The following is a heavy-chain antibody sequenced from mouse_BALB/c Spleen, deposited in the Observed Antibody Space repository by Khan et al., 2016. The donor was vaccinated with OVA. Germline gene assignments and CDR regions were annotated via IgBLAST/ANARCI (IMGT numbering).Heavy chain of an antibody. CDR3: ARGGGSYAMDC. J-gene: IGHJ4*01. V-gene: IGHV9-2-1*01. CDR2: INTETGEP. CDR1: GYTFTDYS. Sequence: QIQLVQSGPELKKPGETVKISCKASGYTFTDYSMHWVKQAPGKGLKWMGWINTETGEPTYADDFKGRFAFSLETSASTAYLQINKLKNEDTATYFCARGGGSYAMDCWGQGTSVTVSS.